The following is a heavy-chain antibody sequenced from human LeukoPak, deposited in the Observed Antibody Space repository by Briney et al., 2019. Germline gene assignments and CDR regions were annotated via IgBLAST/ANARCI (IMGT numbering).Heavy chain of an antibody. Sequence: PGGSLRLSCAASGFTFSSYWMSWVRQAPGKGLEWVPNIKQDGSEKYYVDSVKGRFTISRDNAKNSLYLQMNSLRAEDTAVYYCARGTRYYGSGSTAFDIWGQGTMVTVSS. CDR3: ARGTRYYGSGSTAFDI. J-gene: IGHJ3*02. D-gene: IGHD3-10*01. CDR2: IKQDGSEK. V-gene: IGHV3-7*01. CDR1: GFTFSSYW.